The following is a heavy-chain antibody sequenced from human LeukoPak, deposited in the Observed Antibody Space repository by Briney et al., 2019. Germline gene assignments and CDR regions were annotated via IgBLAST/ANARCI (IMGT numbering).Heavy chain of an antibody. J-gene: IGHJ5*02. V-gene: IGHV4-31*03. CDR1: GGSISSGGYY. CDR3: ARGIRDGYNLYDP. D-gene: IGHD5-24*01. Sequence: PSKTLSLTCTVSGGSISSGGYYWSWIRQHPGKGLEWIGYIYYSGSTYYNPSLKSRVTISVDTSKNQFSLKLSSVTAADTAVYYCARGIRDGYNLYDPWGQGTLVTVSS. CDR2: IYYSGST.